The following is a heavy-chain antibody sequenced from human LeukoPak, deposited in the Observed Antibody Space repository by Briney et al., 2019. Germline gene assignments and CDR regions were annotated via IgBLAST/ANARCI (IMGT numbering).Heavy chain of an antibody. CDR1: GFTFSNAW. CDR3: ARDQVAVAANYYYYGMDV. Sequence: GGSLRLSCAASGFTFSNAWMSWVRQAPGKGLEWVANINQDGSEKYYVDSVKGRFTISRDNAKNSLYLQMNSLRAEDTAVYYCARDQVAVAANYYYYGMDVWGQGTTVTVSS. D-gene: IGHD6-19*01. CDR2: INQDGSEK. V-gene: IGHV3-7*01. J-gene: IGHJ6*02.